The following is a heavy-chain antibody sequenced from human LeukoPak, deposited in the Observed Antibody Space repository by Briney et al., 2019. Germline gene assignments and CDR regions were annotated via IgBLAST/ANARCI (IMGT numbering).Heavy chain of an antibody. V-gene: IGHV3-11*06. Sequence: GGSLRLSCAASGFTFSDYYMSWIRQAPGKGLEWVSYISSSSSYTNYADSVKGRFTISRDNAKNSLYLQMNSLRAEDTAVYYCARTAVAATSWFDPWGQGTLVTVSS. J-gene: IGHJ5*02. D-gene: IGHD6-19*01. CDR3: ARTAVAATSWFDP. CDR1: GFTFSDYY. CDR2: ISSSSSYT.